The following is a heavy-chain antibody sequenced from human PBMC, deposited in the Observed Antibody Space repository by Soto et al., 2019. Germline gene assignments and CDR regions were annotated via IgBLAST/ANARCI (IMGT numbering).Heavy chain of an antibody. V-gene: IGHV1-8*02. CDR2: MNPNSGNT. Sequence: GASVKVSCKASGGTFSNYAFSWVRQATGQGLEWMGWMNPNSGNTGYAQKFQGRVTMTRNTSISTAYMELSSLRSEDTAVYYCARERAVGFDPWGQGTVVTVS. D-gene: IGHD2-15*01. CDR3: ARERAVGFDP. CDR1: GGTFSNYA. J-gene: IGHJ5*02.